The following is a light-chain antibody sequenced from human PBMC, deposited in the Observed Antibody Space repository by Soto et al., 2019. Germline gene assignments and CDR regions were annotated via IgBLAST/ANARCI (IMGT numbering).Light chain of an antibody. CDR3: SSYAGSNNYV. CDR2: EVS. J-gene: IGLJ1*01. Sequence: QSVLTQPPSASGSPGQSVTISCTGTSSDVGDYKYVSWYQQHPGKAPKLMIYEVSKRPSGVPDRFSGSKSGNTASLTVSGLQAEDEGDYYCSSYAGSNNYVFGTGTKVTVL. CDR1: SSDVGDYKY. V-gene: IGLV2-8*01.